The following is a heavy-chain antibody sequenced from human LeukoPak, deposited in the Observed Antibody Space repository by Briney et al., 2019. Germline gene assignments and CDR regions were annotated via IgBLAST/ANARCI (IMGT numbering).Heavy chain of an antibody. J-gene: IGHJ6*03. V-gene: IGHV3-30*04. D-gene: IGHD6-19*01. CDR2: ISYDGSNK. CDR3: ARDPTGSSDWYGDYHNNYMDV. CDR1: GFTFSSYA. Sequence: PGGSLRLSCAASGFTFSSYAMHWVRQAPGKGLEWVAVISYDGSNKYYADSVKGRFTISRDNSKNTLYLQLNSLRVDDTAVYFCARDPTGSSDWYGDYHNNYMDVWGRGTTVTISS.